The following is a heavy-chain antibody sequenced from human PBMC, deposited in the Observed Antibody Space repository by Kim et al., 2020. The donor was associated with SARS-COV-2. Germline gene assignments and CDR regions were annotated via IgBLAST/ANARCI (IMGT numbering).Heavy chain of an antibody. CDR1: GYTFTGYY. CDR2: INPNSGGT. V-gene: IGHV1-2*06. J-gene: IGHJ6*02. D-gene: IGHD6-19*01. Sequence: ASVKVSCKASGYTFTGYYMHWVRQAPGQGLEWMGRINPNSGGTNYAQKFQGRVTMTRDTSISTAYMELSRLRSDDTAVYYCARDSRLGKYYYYYGMDVWGQGTTVTVSS. CDR3: ARDSRLGKYYYYYGMDV.